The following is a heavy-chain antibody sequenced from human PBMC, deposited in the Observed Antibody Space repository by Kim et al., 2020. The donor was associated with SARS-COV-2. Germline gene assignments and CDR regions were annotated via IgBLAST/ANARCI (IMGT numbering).Heavy chain of an antibody. CDR3: ARSAGGWDS. D-gene: IGHD6-19*01. CDR2: IYNDGTT. CDR1: GFTVSSTY. Sequence: GGSLRLSCAASGFTVSSTYMTWVRQAPGKGLEWVSVIYNDGTTAYADSVKGRFTISRDNSKNTVYLQMTSLKAEDTAVYYCARSAGGWDSWGEGAL. V-gene: IGHV3-66*01. J-gene: IGHJ4*02.